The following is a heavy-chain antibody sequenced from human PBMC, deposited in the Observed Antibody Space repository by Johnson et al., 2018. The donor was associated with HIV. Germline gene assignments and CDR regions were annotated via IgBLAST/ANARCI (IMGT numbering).Heavy chain of an antibody. CDR2: IYSGGST. CDR3: ATRITMVQGVIKGDAFDI. CDR1: GFTFSSYA. J-gene: IGHJ3*02. Sequence: HVQLVESGGGVVQPGRSLRLSCAASGFTFSSYAMHWVRQAPGKGLEWVSVIYSGGSTYYADSVKGRFTISRDNSKNTLYLQMNSLRAEDTAVYYCATRITMVQGVIKGDAFDIWGQGTMVTVS. D-gene: IGHD3-10*01. V-gene: IGHV3-NL1*01.